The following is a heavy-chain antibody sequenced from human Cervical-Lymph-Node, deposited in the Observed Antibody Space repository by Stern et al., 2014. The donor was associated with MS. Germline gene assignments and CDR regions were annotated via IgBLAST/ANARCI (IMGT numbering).Heavy chain of an antibody. CDR2: ISAYNGNT. CDR1: GYTFTSYG. V-gene: IGHV1-18*01. CDR3: ARDPVGGGIAVAGTIYYYYGMDV. Sequence: VQLVESGAEVKKPGASVKVSCKASGYTFTSYGISWVRQAPGQGLGWMGWISAYNGNTNYAQKLQGRVTMTTDTSTSTAYMELRSLRSDDTAVYYCARDPVGGGIAVAGTIYYYYGMDVWGQGTTVTVSS. J-gene: IGHJ6*02. D-gene: IGHD6-19*01.